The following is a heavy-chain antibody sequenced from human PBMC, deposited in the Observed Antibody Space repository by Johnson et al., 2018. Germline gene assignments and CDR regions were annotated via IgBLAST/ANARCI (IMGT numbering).Heavy chain of an antibody. V-gene: IGHV3-33*01. CDR3: ARARYCSGDNCYSGAEYFQH. D-gene: IGHD2-15*01. CDR1: GFTFSSYG. J-gene: IGHJ1*01. CDR2: IWFDGTIQ. Sequence: QVQLVQAGGGVVQPGRSLRLSCAASGFTFSSYGMHWVRQAPGKGLEWVAVIWFDGTIQYYADSVKGRFTISRDNAKNSLYLQMNSLRAEDTAVYYCARARYCSGDNCYSGAEYFQHWGQGTLVTVSS.